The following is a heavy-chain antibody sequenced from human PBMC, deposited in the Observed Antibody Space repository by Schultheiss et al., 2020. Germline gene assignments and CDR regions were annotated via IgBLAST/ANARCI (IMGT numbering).Heavy chain of an antibody. CDR2: IKSKTDGGTT. V-gene: IGHV3-15*01. Sequence: GGSLRLSCAASGFTFSSYAMSWVRQAPGKGLEWVGRIKSKTDGGTTDYAAPVKGRFTISRDDSKSIAYLQMNSLRAEDTAVYYCARARYYDSSGYYDYWGQGTLVTVAS. J-gene: IGHJ4*02. CDR3: ARARYYDSSGYYDY. D-gene: IGHD3-22*01. CDR1: GFTFSSYA.